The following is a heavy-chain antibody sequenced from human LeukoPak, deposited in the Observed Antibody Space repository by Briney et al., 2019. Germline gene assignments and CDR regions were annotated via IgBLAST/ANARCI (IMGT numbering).Heavy chain of an antibody. J-gene: IGHJ4*02. CDR3: ARENQRSSGSAGFFDY. CDR1: GFTFSSYS. Sequence: GGSLRLSCAASGFTFSSYSMNWVRQAPGKGLEWVSSISSSSSYIYYADSVKGRFTISRDNSKNTLDVQMNSLRGEDTAVYYCARENQRSSGSAGFFDYWGQGALVTVSS. CDR2: ISSSSSYI. V-gene: IGHV3-21*01. D-gene: IGHD6-25*01.